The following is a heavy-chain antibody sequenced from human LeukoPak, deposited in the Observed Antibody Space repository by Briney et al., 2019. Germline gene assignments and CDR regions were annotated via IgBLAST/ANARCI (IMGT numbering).Heavy chain of an antibody. CDR1: GFMISPYW. J-gene: IGHJ4*02. V-gene: IGHV3-7*01. CDR2: IKQDGSEK. Sequence: PGGSLRLSCAASGFMISPYWMSWVRQAPGKGLEWVANIKQDGSEKYYVDSVKGRFAISRDNAKNSVHLQMSGLRAEDTAVYYCARENTAVPGGDCWGQGTLVTVSS. D-gene: IGHD5-18*01. CDR3: ARENTAVPGGDC.